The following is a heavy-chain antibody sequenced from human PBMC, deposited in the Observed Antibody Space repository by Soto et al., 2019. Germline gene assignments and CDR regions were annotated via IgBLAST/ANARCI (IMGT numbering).Heavy chain of an antibody. CDR2: IYYSGST. J-gene: IGHJ6*02. CDR1: GGSISSGNYY. D-gene: IGHD3-22*01. Sequence: QVQLQESGPGLVKPSQTLSLTCTVSGGSISSGNYYWSWIRQHPGKGLEWIGYIYYSGSTYNTPSLKSRVTISVDTSKNQFSLKLSSVTAADTAVYYCARHNDDSSGTAVDVWRQGTTVTVSS. CDR3: ARHNDDSSGTAVDV. V-gene: IGHV4-31*03.